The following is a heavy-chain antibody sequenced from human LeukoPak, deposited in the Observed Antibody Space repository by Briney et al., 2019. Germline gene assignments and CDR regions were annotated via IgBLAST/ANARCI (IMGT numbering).Heavy chain of an antibody. V-gene: IGHV1-69*13. J-gene: IGHJ4*02. CDR3: ASPGKLGYCSSTSCLDY. D-gene: IGHD2-2*01. CDR2: IIPIFGTA. CDR1: GGTFSSYA. Sequence: SVKVSCKASGGTFSSYAISWVRQAPGQGLEWMGGIIPIFGTANYAQKFQGRVTITADESTSTAYMELSSLRSEDTAVYYCASPGKLGYCSSTSCLDYWGQGTLVTVSS.